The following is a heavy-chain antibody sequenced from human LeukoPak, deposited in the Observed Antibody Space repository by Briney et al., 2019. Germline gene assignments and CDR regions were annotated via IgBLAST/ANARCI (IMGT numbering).Heavy chain of an antibody. J-gene: IGHJ5*02. Sequence: SETLSLTCTVSGGSISSYYWSWIRQPPGKGLEWIGYIYYSGSTNYNPSLKSRVTISEDTSKNQSSLKLSSVTAADTAVYYCARGPPIYSSGWYSGWFDPWGQGTLVTVSS. CDR1: GGSISSYY. CDR2: IYYSGST. V-gene: IGHV4-59*01. D-gene: IGHD6-19*01. CDR3: ARGPPIYSSGWYSGWFDP.